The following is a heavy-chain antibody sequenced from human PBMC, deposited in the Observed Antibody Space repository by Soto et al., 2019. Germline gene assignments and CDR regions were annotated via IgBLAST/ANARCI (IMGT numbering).Heavy chain of an antibody. Sequence: SETLSLTCTVSGGSISSGDYYWTWIRQPPGKGLEWIGYIYYSGSSYYNPSLKSRVTISVDTSKNKFSLKLSSVTAADTAVYFCARGLGYSFRYQFDYWGQGTMVTVSA. CDR2: IYYSGSS. V-gene: IGHV4-30-4*01. J-gene: IGHJ4*02. CDR1: GGSISSGDYY. CDR3: ARGLGYSFRYQFDY. D-gene: IGHD5-18*01.